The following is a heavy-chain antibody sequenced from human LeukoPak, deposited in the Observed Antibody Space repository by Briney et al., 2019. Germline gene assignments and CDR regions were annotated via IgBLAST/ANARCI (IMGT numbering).Heavy chain of an antibody. CDR1: GFTFSSIA. D-gene: IGHD1-26*01. Sequence: GGSLRLSCAASGFTFSSIAMSWVRQAPDKGLEWVSTISGSGGGTYYADSVKGRFTISRDDSKNTLYLQMNSLRADDTAVYYCAKDLGRYRNNFFDYWGQGNLVSVSS. CDR3: AKDLGRYRNNFFDY. J-gene: IGHJ4*02. CDR2: ISGSGGGT. V-gene: IGHV3-23*01.